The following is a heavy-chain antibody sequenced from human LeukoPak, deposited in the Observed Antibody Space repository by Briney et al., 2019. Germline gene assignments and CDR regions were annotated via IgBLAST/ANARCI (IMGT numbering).Heavy chain of an antibody. CDR1: GFTVSSDS. V-gene: IGHV3-23*01. CDR2: ISASDGST. CDR3: AKCYYGTGSYYISDY. J-gene: IGHJ4*01. Sequence: GGSLGLSCTVSGFTVSSDSMSWVRQAPGKGLEWVSSISASDGSTDYADSVKGRFTVSRDNSKNTLYLQMNSLRAEDTALYYCAKCYYGTGSYYISDYWGHGTLVTVSS. D-gene: IGHD3-10*01.